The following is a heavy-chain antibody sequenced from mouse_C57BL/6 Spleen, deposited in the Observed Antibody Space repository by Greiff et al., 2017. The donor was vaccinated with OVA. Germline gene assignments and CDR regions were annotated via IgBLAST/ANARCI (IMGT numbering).Heavy chain of an antibody. D-gene: IGHD1-1*02. Sequence: QVQLQQPGAELVKPGASVKLSCKASGYTFTSYWMHWVKQRPIQGLEWIGNIDPSDSETHYNQKFKDKAKLTVDKSSSTAYMQLSSLTSEDSAVYYCARKDYSGFAYWGQGTLVTVSA. CDR3: ARKDYSGFAY. CDR2: IDPSDSET. J-gene: IGHJ3*01. CDR1: GYTFTSYW. V-gene: IGHV1-52*01.